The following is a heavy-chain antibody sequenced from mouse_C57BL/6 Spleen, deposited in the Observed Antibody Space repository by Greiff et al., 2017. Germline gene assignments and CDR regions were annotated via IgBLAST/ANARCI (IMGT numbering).Heavy chain of an antibody. CDR1: GYAFTNYL. J-gene: IGHJ3*01. Sequence: VQLQQSGAELVRPGTSVKVSCKASGYAFTNYLIEWVKQRPGQGLEWIGVINPGSGGTNYNEKFKCKATLTEDKSSSTVYMQLSSLTSEDSAVYFCAKDSSGSEAYWGQGTLVTVSA. CDR3: AKDSSGSEAY. V-gene: IGHV1-54*01. CDR2: INPGSGGT. D-gene: IGHD3-2*02.